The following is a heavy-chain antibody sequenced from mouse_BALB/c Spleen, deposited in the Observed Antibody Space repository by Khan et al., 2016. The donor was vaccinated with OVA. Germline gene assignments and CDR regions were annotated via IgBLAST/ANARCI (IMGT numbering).Heavy chain of an antibody. CDR3: ASGSCVYFDY. D-gene: IGHD1-1*02. CDR1: GYTFTSYW. V-gene: IGHV1-87*01. J-gene: IGHJ2*01. CDR2: IYPGDGDT. Sequence: VQLQQSGAELARPGASVKLSCKASGYTFTSYWMQWVKQRPGQGLEWIGSIYPGDGDTRYTQKFKGKATLTADKSSSTAYMQLSSLASEDSAVYYCASGSCVYFDYWGQGTTLTVSA.